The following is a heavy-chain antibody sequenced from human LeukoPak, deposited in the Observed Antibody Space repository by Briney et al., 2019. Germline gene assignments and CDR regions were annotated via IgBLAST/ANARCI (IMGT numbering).Heavy chain of an antibody. J-gene: IGHJ6*02. CDR1: GFTFSTYA. D-gene: IGHD6-19*01. CDR3: AKAGYSSGNYYYYGMDV. Sequence: GGSLRLSCAASGFTFSTYAMHWVRQAPGKGLEWVAVISYDGSNTYSADSVKGRFTISRDNSKNTLYLQMNSLRAEDTAVYYCAKAGYSSGNYYYYGMDVWGQGITVTVSS. CDR2: ISYDGSNT. V-gene: IGHV3-30-3*01.